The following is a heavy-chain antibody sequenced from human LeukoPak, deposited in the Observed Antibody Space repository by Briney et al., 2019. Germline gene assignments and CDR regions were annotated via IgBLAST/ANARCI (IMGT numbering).Heavy chain of an antibody. CDR3: ARELDGSDTDAFDI. V-gene: IGHV1-8*03. J-gene: IGHJ3*02. CDR1: GYTFTSYD. Sequence: ASVTVSYKASGYTFTSYDINWVGQATGQGREWMGWMNPNSGNTGYAQKFQGRVTITRNSSISTAYMELSSLRSEDTAVYYCARELDGSDTDAFDIWGQGTMVTVSS. D-gene: IGHD3-10*01. CDR2: MNPNSGNT.